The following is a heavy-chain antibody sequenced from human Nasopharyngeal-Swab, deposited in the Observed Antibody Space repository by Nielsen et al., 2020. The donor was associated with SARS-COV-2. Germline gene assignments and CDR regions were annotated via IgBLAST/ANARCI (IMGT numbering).Heavy chain of an antibody. J-gene: IGHJ6*02. D-gene: IGHD6-19*01. Sequence: LRLSCTVSGGSVSSGSYYWSWIRQPGGKGLEWIGRIYTSGSTNYNPSLKSRVTISVDTSKNQFSLKLSSVTAADTAVYYCARDWMIAVAGYYYYYGMDVWGQGTTVTVSS. CDR1: GGSVSSGSYY. CDR3: ARDWMIAVAGYYYYYGMDV. V-gene: IGHV4-61*02. CDR2: IYTSGST.